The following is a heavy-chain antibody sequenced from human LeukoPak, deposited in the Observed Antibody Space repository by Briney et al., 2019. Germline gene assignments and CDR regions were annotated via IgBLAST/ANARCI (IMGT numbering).Heavy chain of an antibody. Sequence: ASENLSRNASGYTFTSYGISWVRQAPGQGLEWMVWISAYNGNTTYAQKLQGRVTMTTDTSTSTGYMELRSLRSDDTAVYYCARENHQTMLVVALDYWGQGTLVTVSS. V-gene: IGHV1-18*04. CDR2: ISAYNGNT. CDR1: GYTFTSYG. J-gene: IGHJ4*02. CDR3: ARENHQTMLVVALDY. D-gene: IGHD3-22*01.